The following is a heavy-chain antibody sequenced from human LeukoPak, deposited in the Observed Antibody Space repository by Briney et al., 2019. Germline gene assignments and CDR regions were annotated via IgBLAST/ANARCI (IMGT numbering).Heavy chain of an antibody. Sequence: GGSLRLSCAASHFTFTTYWMSWVRQAPGKGLEWVANIKPDGSEKYYVDSVKGRFTISRDNAKNSLYLQMNSLRAEDTTMYYCARETGYSSSFGLRFDWFDPWGQGTLVTVSS. J-gene: IGHJ5*02. CDR1: HFTFTTYW. CDR2: IKPDGSEK. CDR3: ARETGYSSSFGLRFDWFDP. V-gene: IGHV3-7*01. D-gene: IGHD6-6*01.